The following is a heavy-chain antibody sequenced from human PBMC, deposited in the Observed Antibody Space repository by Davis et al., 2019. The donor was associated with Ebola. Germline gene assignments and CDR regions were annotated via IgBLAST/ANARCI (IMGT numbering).Heavy chain of an antibody. CDR1: GFTFSSYA. D-gene: IGHD3-3*01. CDR3: ARGGWSVGFWEGNYMDV. Sequence: PGGSLRLSCAASGFTFSSYAMHWVRQAPGKGLEYVSAISSNGGSTYYANSVKGRFTISRDNSKNTLYLQMGSLRAEDMAVYYCARGGWSVGFWEGNYMDVWGKGTTVTVSS. J-gene: IGHJ6*03. V-gene: IGHV3-64*01. CDR2: ISSNGGST.